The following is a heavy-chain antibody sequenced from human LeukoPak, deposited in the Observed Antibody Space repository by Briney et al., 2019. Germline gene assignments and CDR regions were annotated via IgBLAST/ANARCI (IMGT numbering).Heavy chain of an antibody. D-gene: IGHD6-13*01. J-gene: IGHJ4*02. CDR2: ITGSGGNT. CDR3: AKDISTRWYSSTPLPGDY. CDR1: GFTFSSYA. Sequence: PGGSLRLSCAASGFTFSSYAMSWVRQAPGRGLERVSGITGSGGNTYYADSVKGRFTISRDNSKNTLYLQMSSLRAEDTAIYYCAKDISTRWYSSTPLPGDYWGQGTLVTVSS. V-gene: IGHV3-23*01.